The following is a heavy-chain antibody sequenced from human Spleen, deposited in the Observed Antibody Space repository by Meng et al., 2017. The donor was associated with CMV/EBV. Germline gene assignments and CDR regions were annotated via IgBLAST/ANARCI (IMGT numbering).Heavy chain of an antibody. D-gene: IGHD2-2*01. CDR1: GYTFTSYG. CDR2: ISANNGNT. Sequence: ASVKVSCKASGYTFTSYGISWVRQAPGQGVEWMGWISANNGNTNYAQKLQGRVTMTTDTPTSTAYMELRNLRSDDTAVYYCARGMGSCTSSSCYLAYWGQGTLVTVSS. J-gene: IGHJ4*02. CDR3: ARGMGSCTSSSCYLAY. V-gene: IGHV1-18*01.